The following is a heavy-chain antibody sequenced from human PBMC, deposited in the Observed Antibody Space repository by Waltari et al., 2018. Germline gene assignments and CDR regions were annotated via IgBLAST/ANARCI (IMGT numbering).Heavy chain of an antibody. J-gene: IGHJ3*02. Sequence: QMQLVQSGPEVKKPGTSVKVSCKASGFTFTSSAMQWVRQARGQRLEWIGWIVVGSGNTNYAQKFQERVTITRDMSTSTAYMELSSLRSEDTAVYYCAANPLYGDYGSPYDAFDIWGQGTMVTVSS. D-gene: IGHD4-17*01. CDR3: AANPLYGDYGSPYDAFDI. CDR1: GFTFTSSA. V-gene: IGHV1-58*02. CDR2: IVVGSGNT.